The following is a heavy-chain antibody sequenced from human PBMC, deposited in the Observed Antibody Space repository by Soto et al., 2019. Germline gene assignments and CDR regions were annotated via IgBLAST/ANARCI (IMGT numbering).Heavy chain of an antibody. J-gene: IGHJ4*01. CDR1: GFTVSTNY. CDR3: ATDYYGSVFDY. Sequence: GGSLRLSCAASGFTVSTNYMNWVRQAPGKGLEWVAIIYSGAKPYYTDSVKDRFIISRDNSKNTLYLQMNSLRAEDTALYYCATDYYGSVFDYWRHGILVTAPQ. D-gene: IGHD3-10*01. V-gene: IGHV3-66*01. CDR2: IYSGAKP.